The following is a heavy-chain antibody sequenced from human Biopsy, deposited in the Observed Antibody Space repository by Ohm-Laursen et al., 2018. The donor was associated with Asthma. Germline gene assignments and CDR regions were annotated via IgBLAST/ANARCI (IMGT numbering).Heavy chain of an antibody. Sequence: YSVKVSCKAPGGTFSNFAISWVRQAPGQGLEWLGGIMTVFGTTNYAKKFQGRVTITADESTSTAYMEVTSLISEDTAIYYCARCQVGYSSGWSLLLKKIYYSGMDVWGQGTAVTVSS. D-gene: IGHD6-19*01. CDR3: ARCQVGYSSGWSLLLKKIYYSGMDV. CDR1: GGTFSNFA. J-gene: IGHJ6*02. V-gene: IGHV1-69*01. CDR2: IMTVFGTT.